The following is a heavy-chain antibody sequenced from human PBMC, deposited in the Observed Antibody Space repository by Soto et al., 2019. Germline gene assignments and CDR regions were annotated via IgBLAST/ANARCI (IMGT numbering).Heavy chain of an antibody. CDR1: GYTFTSYD. CDR2: INPTGGRA. V-gene: IGHV1-46*03. Sequence: ASVKVSCKASGYTFTSYDIHWVRQAPGQGLEWMGVINPTGGRASYAPKFQGRVTLTRDTSTSTAYMELSSLRSDDTAVYFCSRLTTMVREINDDPFDFWGQGTLVTVSS. D-gene: IGHD3-10*01. J-gene: IGHJ4*03. CDR3: SRLTTMVREINDDPFDF.